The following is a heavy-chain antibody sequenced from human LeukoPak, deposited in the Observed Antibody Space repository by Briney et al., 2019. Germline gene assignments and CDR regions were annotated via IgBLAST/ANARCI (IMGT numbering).Heavy chain of an antibody. CDR3: ATDLRGNGGATIGWFDP. CDR2: FDPEDGET. J-gene: IGHJ5*02. CDR1: GYTLTELS. Sequence: ASVKVSCKVSGYTLTELSMHWVRQAPGKGLEWMGGFDPEDGETIYAQKFQGRVTMTEDTSTDTAYMELSSLRSEDTAVYYCATDLRGNGGATIGWFDPWGQGTLVTVSS. V-gene: IGHV1-24*01. D-gene: IGHD1-26*01.